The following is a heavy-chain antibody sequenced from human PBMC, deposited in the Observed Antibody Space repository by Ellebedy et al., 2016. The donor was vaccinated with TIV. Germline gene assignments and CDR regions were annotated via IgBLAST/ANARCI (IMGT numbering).Heavy chain of an antibody. CDR3: AHRLGYGDYYYYYGMDV. CDR2: IYWNDDK. CDR1: GFSLSTSGVG. J-gene: IGHJ6*02. Sequence: SGPTLVXPTQTLTLTCTFSGFSLSTSGVGVGWIRQPPGKALEWLALIYWNDDKRYSPSLKSRLTITKDTSKNQVVLTMTNMDPVDTATYYCAHRLGYGDYYYYYGMDVWGQGTTVTVSS. D-gene: IGHD4-17*01. V-gene: IGHV2-5*01.